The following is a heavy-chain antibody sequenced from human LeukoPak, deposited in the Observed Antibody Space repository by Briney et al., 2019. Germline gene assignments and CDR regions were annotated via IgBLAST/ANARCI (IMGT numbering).Heavy chain of an antibody. CDR1: GYTFTGYY. V-gene: IGHV7-4-1*02. D-gene: IGHD3-10*01. J-gene: IGHJ4*02. CDR3: ARDIRYMAGGIFDY. CDR2: INTNTGNP. Sequence: ASVKVSCKASGYTFTGYYIHWVRQAPGQGLEWMGWINTNTGNPTYAQGFTGRFVSSLDTSVSTAYLQISSLKAEDTAVYYCARDIRYMAGGIFDYWGQGTLVTVSS.